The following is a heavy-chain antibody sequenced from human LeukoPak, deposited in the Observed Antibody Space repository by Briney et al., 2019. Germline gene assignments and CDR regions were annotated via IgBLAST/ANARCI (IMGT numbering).Heavy chain of an antibody. Sequence: SETLSLTCTVSGGSIRSSSYNWGWICQPPGKGLEWIGSIHYTGTTFYNPSLKSRVTISVDTSKNQFSLKLSSVTAADTAVYYCARTGGSFYFYYYMDVWGKGTTVTVSS. CDR1: GGSIRSSSYN. V-gene: IGHV4-39*07. J-gene: IGHJ6*03. CDR2: IHYTGTT. CDR3: ARTGGSFYFYYYMDV. D-gene: IGHD1-26*01.